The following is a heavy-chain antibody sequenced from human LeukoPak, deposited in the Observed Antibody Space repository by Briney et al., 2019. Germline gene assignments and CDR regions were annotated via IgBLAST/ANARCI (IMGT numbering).Heavy chain of an antibody. D-gene: IGHD2-15*01. CDR1: GFTFSSYG. Sequence: PGRSLRLSCAASGFTFSSYGMHWVRQAPGKGLEWVAVISDDGSNEYYVDSVKGRFTISRDNSKNTLFLQMNSLRDEDTAVYYCAGGLLGCRRGSCYPTDYWGQGTLVTVSS. CDR2: ISDDGSNE. V-gene: IGHV3-30*03. J-gene: IGHJ4*02. CDR3: AGGLLGCRRGSCYPTDY.